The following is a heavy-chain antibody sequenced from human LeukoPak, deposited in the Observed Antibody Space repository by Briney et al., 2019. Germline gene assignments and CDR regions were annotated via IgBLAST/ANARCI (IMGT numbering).Heavy chain of an antibody. D-gene: IGHD5-18*01. V-gene: IGHV5-51*01. CDR2: IYPGDSDI. J-gene: IGHJ4*02. CDR1: GYSFSNYW. CDR3: VGGQQCDY. Sequence: GESLKISCKSSGYSFSNYWIGWVRQMPGKGLEWMGIIYPGDSDIRYSPSFQGQVAISADKSISTAYLQWSSLKASDTAMYFCVGGQQCDYWGQGTLVTVSS.